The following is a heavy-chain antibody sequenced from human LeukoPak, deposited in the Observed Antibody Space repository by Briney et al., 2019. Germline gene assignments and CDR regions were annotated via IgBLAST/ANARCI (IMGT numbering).Heavy chain of an antibody. Sequence: SETLSLTCTVSGGSISSYYWSWIRQPPGKGLEWIGYIYYSGSTNYNPSLKSRVTISVDTSKNQFTLKLSSVTAADTAVYYCAGALSRGYSYGYYNYYYMDVWGKGTTVTVSS. CDR2: IYYSGST. CDR3: AGALSRGYSYGYYNYYYMDV. CDR1: GGSISSYY. J-gene: IGHJ6*03. D-gene: IGHD5-18*01. V-gene: IGHV4-59*01.